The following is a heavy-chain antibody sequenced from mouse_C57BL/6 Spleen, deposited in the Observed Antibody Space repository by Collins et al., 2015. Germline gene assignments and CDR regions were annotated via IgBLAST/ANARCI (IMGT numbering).Heavy chain of an antibody. CDR3: ARSGPYFDY. CDR2: IYPSDSET. V-gene: IGHV1-61*01. Sequence: QVQLQQPGAELVRPGSSVKLSCKASGYTFTSYWMDWVKQRPGQGLEWIGNIYPSDSETHYNQKFRDKATLTVDKSSSTAYMQLSSLTSEDSAVYYCARSGPYFDYWGQGTTLTVSS. J-gene: IGHJ2*01. D-gene: IGHD1-3*01. CDR1: GYTFTSYW.